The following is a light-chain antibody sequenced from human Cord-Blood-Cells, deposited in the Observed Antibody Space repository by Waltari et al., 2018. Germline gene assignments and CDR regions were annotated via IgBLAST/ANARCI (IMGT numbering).Light chain of an antibody. J-gene: IGKJ5*01. V-gene: IGKV1-9*01. CDR2: AAS. CDR1: QGISSY. Sequence: DIQLTQSPSFLSASVGDRVTITCRASQGISSYLSWYQQKPGKAPKLLIYAASTLQSGVPSRFSGSGSVTEFTLTISSLQPEDFATYYCQQLNSYPITFGQGTRLESK. CDR3: QQLNSYPIT.